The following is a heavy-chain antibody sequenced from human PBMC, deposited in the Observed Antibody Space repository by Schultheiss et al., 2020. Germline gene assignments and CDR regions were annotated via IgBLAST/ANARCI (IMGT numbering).Heavy chain of an antibody. CDR3: ARDRDCSGGSCYFFDY. CDR2: IYYSGST. D-gene: IGHD2-15*01. Sequence: SETLSLTCTVSGGSISSGGYYWSWIRQHPGKGLEWIGYIYYSGSTYYNPSLKSRVTISVDTSKNQFSLKLSSVTAADTAVYYCARDRDCSGGSCYFFDYWGQGTLVTVSS. V-gene: IGHV4-31*03. CDR1: GGSISSGGYY. J-gene: IGHJ4*02.